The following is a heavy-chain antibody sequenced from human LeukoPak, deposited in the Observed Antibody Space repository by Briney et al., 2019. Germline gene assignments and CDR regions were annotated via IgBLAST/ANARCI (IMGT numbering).Heavy chain of an antibody. CDR3: ARESKWAYNWNYFDY. J-gene: IGHJ4*02. CDR2: IKQDGSEK. Sequence: PGGFLRLSCAASGFTFSSYWMSWVRQAPGKGLEWVANIKQDGSEKYYVDSVKGRFTISRDNAKNSLYLQMNSLRAEDTAVYYCARESKWAYNWNYFDYWGQGTLVTVSS. D-gene: IGHD1-20*01. V-gene: IGHV3-7*01. CDR1: GFTFSSYW.